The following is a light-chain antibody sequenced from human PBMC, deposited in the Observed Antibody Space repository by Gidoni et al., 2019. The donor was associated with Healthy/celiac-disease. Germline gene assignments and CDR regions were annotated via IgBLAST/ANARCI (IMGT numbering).Light chain of an antibody. CDR3: QQYGSSPLT. CDR2: GAS. V-gene: IGKV3-20*01. J-gene: IGKJ4*01. Sequence: VLTQSPGTLFLSPGERATLSCRASQSVSSSYLAWYQQKPGQAPRLLIYGASSRATGIPDRFSGSGSGTDFTLTISRLEPEDFAVYYCQQYGSSPLTFGGXTKVEIK. CDR1: QSVSSSY.